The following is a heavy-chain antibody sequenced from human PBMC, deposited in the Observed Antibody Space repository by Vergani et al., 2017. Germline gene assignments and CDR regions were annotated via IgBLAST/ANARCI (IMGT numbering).Heavy chain of an antibody. CDR1: GFTFTDYY. CDR3: ARNRGYCRGHSCFGNLVGSAFYGMDV. Sequence: QVQLVESGGGLVKPGGSLRLSCGASGFTFTDYYMTWIRQAPGKGLEWLSYISSSDSAIYYADSVKGRFTISRDNDKGSLYLQMNSLRVEDTAVYYCARNRGYCRGHSCFGNLVGSAFYGMDVWGQGTTVTVS. D-gene: IGHD2-15*01. CDR2: ISSSDSAI. J-gene: IGHJ6*02. V-gene: IGHV3-11*04.